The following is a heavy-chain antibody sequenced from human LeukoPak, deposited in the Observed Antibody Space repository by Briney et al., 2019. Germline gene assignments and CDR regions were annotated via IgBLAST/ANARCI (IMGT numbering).Heavy chain of an antibody. CDR1: GYTFTSYG. V-gene: IGHV1-18*01. CDR2: ISAYNGNT. CDR3: ARDLSPTVTPLFDY. D-gene: IGHD4-17*01. Sequence: ASVKVSCKASGYTFTSYGISWVRQAPGQGLEWMGWISAYNGNTNYAQKLQGRVTMTTDTSTSTAYMELRSLRSDDTAVYYCARDLSPTVTPLFDYWGQGTLVTVSS. J-gene: IGHJ4*02.